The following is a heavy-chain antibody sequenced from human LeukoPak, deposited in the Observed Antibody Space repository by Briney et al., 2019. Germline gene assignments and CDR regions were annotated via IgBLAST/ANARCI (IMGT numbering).Heavy chain of an antibody. J-gene: IGHJ4*02. CDR1: GGSISISSYY. Sequence: SETLSLTCTVSGGSISISSYYWGWIRQPPGKGLEWIGSIYYSGSTYYNPSLKSRVTISVDTSKNQFSLKLSSVTAADTAVYYCARRGSRIAVAGTGGFDYWGQGTLVTVSS. D-gene: IGHD6-19*01. CDR3: ARRGSRIAVAGTGGFDY. CDR2: IYYSGST. V-gene: IGHV4-39*01.